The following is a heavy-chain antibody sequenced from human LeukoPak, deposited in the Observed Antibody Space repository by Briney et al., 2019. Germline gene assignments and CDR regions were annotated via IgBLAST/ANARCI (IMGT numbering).Heavy chain of an antibody. Sequence: GGSLRLSCTASGFTFGDYAMSWVRQAPGKGLEWVGFIRSKAYGGTTEYAASVKGRFTISRDDSKSIAYLQMNSLKTEDTAVYYCTRADIAAAGTIFYWGQGTLVTVSS. CDR1: GFTFGDYA. CDR3: TRADIAAAGTIFY. D-gene: IGHD6-13*01. CDR2: IRSKAYGGTT. V-gene: IGHV3-49*04. J-gene: IGHJ4*02.